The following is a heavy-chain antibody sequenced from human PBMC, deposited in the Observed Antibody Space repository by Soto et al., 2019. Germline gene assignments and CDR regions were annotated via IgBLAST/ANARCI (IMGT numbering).Heavy chain of an antibody. V-gene: IGHV3-11*01. CDR1: GFTFSDYY. CDR2: ISSSGSTI. Sequence: QVQLVESGGGLVKPGGSLRLSCVASGFTFSDYYMSWIRQAPGKGLEWVSYISSSGSTIYYADSVKGRFTISRDNAKNSLYLQMNSLRAEDTAVYYCARDPTLKDIVVVPAAFFDYWGQGTLVTVSS. CDR3: ARDPTLKDIVVVPAAFFDY. J-gene: IGHJ4*02. D-gene: IGHD2-2*01.